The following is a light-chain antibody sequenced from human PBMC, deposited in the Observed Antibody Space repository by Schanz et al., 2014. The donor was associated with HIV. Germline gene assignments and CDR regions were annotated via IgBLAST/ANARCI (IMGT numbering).Light chain of an antibody. CDR2: GAS. J-gene: IGKJ4*01. V-gene: IGKV3-20*01. CDR3: QQYVTSTRIT. Sequence: EIVLTQSPGSLSLSPGGRATLSCGASQRVSSNLAWYQQKPGQAPRLLISGASTRATGIPARFSGSGSGTDFTLTISRLEPEDSAVYYCQQYVTSTRITFGRGTKVEIK. CDR1: QRVSSN.